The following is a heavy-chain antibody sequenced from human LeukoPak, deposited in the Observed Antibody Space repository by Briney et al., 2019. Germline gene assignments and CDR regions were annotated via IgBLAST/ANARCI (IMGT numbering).Heavy chain of an antibody. J-gene: IGHJ3*02. D-gene: IGHD3-22*01. CDR3: ARDQSPLYYDTELGLEENAFDI. V-gene: IGHV4-31*03. CDR2: IYYSGST. Sequence: SETLSLTCTVSGGSISSGGYYWSWIRQHPGKGLEWIGYIYYSGSTYYNPSLKSRVTISVDTSKNQFSLKLSSVTAADTAVYYCARDQSPLYYDTELGLEENAFDIWGQGTMVTVSS. CDR1: GGSISSGGYY.